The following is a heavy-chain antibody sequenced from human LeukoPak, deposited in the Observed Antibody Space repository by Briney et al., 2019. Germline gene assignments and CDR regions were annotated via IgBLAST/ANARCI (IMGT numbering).Heavy chain of an antibody. CDR2: IFPGDSDT. J-gene: IGHJ4*02. V-gene: IGHV5-51*01. D-gene: IGHD6-13*01. Sequence: GESLKISCKGSGYSFTSHWIGWVRQMPGKGLEWMGIIFPGDSDTRYSPSFQGQVTISADKSINTAYLQWNSLKVSDTAMYYCANQGIAAAGIEFWGQGTLASVSS. CDR3: ANQGIAAAGIEF. CDR1: GYSFTSHW.